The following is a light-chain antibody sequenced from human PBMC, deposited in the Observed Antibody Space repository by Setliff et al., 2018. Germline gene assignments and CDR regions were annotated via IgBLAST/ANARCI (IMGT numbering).Light chain of an antibody. CDR1: SSDVGGYNY. V-gene: IGLV2-8*01. J-gene: IGLJ1*01. CDR2: EVS. CDR3: SSYTARSAV. Sequence: QSALTQPPSASGSPGQSVTISCTGTSSDVGGYNYVSWYQQHPGKAPKLMIYEVSKRPSGVPDRFSGSKSGNTASLTVSGLQAEDEADYYCSSYTARSAVFGPGTKVTVL.